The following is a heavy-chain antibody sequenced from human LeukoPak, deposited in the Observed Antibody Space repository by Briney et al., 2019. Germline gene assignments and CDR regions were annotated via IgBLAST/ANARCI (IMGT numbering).Heavy chain of an antibody. CDR1: GGTFSSYA. Sequence: SVKVSCKASGGTFSSYAISWVRQAPGQGLEWMGRIIPIFGTANYAQKFQGRVTITTDESTSTAYMELSSLRSEDTAVYYCARSRAGYNFNAFDIWAKGQWSPSLQ. J-gene: IGHJ3*02. CDR2: IIPIFGTA. CDR3: ARSRAGYNFNAFDI. V-gene: IGHV1-69*05. D-gene: IGHD5-24*01.